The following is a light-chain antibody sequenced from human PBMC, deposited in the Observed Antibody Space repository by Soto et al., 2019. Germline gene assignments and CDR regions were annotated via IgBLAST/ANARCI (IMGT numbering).Light chain of an antibody. Sequence: DIVMTQSPDSLAVSLGERATINCKSSQSVLYSSNNKNFLAWYQQKPGQPPKVLIYWASTRESGVPDRFSGSGSGTDFTLTISRLQAEDVAVYYCQQYYGTPWTFGQGTKVEIK. CDR2: WAS. V-gene: IGKV4-1*01. CDR1: QSVLYSSNNKNF. CDR3: QQYYGTPWT. J-gene: IGKJ1*01.